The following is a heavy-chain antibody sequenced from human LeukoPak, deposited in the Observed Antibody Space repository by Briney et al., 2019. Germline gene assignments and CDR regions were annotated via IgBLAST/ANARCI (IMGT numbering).Heavy chain of an antibody. Sequence: GGSLRLSCAASGFTFSSYWMHWVRQAPGKGLVWVSRINSDGIGTTYADSVKGRFSISRDNSKNTLFLQMSSLRVEDMGVYYCARPHAWNYGAFDLWGQGTLVTVSS. CDR3: ARPHAWNYGAFDL. V-gene: IGHV3-74*01. J-gene: IGHJ5*02. D-gene: IGHD1-7*01. CDR1: GFTFSSYW. CDR2: INSDGIGT.